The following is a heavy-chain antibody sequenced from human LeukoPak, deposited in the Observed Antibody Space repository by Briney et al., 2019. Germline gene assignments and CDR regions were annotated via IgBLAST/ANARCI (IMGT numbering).Heavy chain of an antibody. V-gene: IGHV3-74*01. CDR3: ARDGISCSGGHCYFAS. J-gene: IGHJ4*02. Sequence: PGGSLRLSCAPSGFILSSYWMHWVRQAPGKGLVWVSRINSDGSSTTYADSVKGRFTISRDNARNTLYLQMNSLRAEDTAVYYCARDGISCSGGHCYFASWGQGTLVTVSS. CDR2: INSDGSST. D-gene: IGHD2-15*01. CDR1: GFILSSYW.